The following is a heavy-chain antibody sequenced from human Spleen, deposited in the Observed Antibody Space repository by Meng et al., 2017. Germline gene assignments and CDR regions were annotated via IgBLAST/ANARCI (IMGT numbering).Heavy chain of an antibody. CDR1: GFTFTTYW. CDR2: ISHDGSNE. V-gene: IGHV3-30*01. J-gene: IGHJ4*02. Sequence: GESLKISCAASGFTFTTYWMHWVRQAPGKGLEWMAVISHDGSNEYYADSVKDRVTVSRDNSKKTLYLQMNSLRAEDTAVYYCARDSYSYNWNDFIDYWGQGTVVTVSS. CDR3: ARDSYSYNWNDFIDY. D-gene: IGHD1-1*01.